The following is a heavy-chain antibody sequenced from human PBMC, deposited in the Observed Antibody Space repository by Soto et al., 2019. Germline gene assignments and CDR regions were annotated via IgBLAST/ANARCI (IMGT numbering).Heavy chain of an antibody. Sequence: EVQLVESGGGLVKPGGPLSLSCAASGFTFSNVWMSWVRQAPGKWLEWVGRIKRRADGGTTDYATPVRGRFTVSRDDSKNTLYLQMNSLKTEDTAVYYCTAGYCSGGSCYSVVYWGQGTLVTVSS. CDR1: GFTFSNVW. J-gene: IGHJ4*02. V-gene: IGHV3-15*01. D-gene: IGHD2-15*01. CDR3: TAGYCSGGSCYSVVY. CDR2: IKRRADGGTT.